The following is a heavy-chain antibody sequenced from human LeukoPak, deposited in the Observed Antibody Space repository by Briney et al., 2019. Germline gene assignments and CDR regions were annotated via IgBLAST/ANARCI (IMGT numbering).Heavy chain of an antibody. D-gene: IGHD6-13*01. V-gene: IGHV3-23*01. CDR3: AKRRRGGGIAVAGDAFDI. CDR2: ISGSGGST. J-gene: IGHJ3*02. CDR1: GFTFSSYA. Sequence: PGGSLRLSCAASGFTFSSYAMSWVRQAPGKGLEWVSAISGSGGSTYYADSVKGRFTISRDNSKNTLYLQMNSLRAEDTAVYYCAKRRRGGGIAVAGDAFDIWGQGTMVTVSS.